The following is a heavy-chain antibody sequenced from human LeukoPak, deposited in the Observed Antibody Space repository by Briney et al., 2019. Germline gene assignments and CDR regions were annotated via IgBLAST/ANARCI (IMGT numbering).Heavy chain of an antibody. CDR2: MTSSGNFI. D-gene: IGHD3-10*01. CDR3: ARVHTDYYGSGSYHLDY. J-gene: IGHJ4*02. V-gene: IGHV3-21*01. CDR1: GFAFSRYS. Sequence: PGGSLRLSCAASGFAFSRYSMNWVRQAPGKGLEWVSSMTSSGNFIYYADSVKGRFTISRDNAKNSLYLQMNSLRAEDTAVYYCARVHTDYYGSGSYHLDYWGQGTLVTVSS.